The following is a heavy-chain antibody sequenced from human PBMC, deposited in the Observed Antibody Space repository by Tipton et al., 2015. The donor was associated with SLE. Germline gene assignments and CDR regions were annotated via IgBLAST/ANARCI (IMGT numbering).Heavy chain of an antibody. CDR3: VKSRGGSSYYLDV. D-gene: IGHD5-24*01. J-gene: IGHJ6*03. CDR2: INWKSETT. V-gene: IGHV3-9*01. CDR1: GFNFEHYA. Sequence: RSLRLSCEASGFNFEHYAMHWVRQAPGQGLAWVSGINWKSETTGYADSVKGRFTISRDNAKDSLYLQMNNLRPEDTALYYCVKSRGGSSYYLDVWGKGTTVTVSS.